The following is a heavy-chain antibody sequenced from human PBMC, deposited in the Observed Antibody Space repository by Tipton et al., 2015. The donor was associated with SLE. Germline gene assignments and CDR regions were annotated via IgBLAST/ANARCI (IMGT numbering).Heavy chain of an antibody. CDR2: IYHSGGT. D-gene: IGHD6-19*01. CDR3: ARVRGGWANDASDI. J-gene: IGHJ3*02. Sequence: TLSLTCTVSGDSISSSTYYWGWIRQPPGKGLEWIGYIYHSGGTYYNPSLKSRVTISVDTSKNQFSLNLNSMTAADTATYYCARVRGGWANDASDIWGQGTMVTVSS. V-gene: IGHV4-39*07. CDR1: GDSISSSTYY.